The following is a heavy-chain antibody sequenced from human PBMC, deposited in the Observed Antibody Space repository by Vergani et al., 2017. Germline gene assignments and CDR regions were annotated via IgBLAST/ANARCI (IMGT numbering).Heavy chain of an antibody. CDR3: ARDRLKTDYYYYYGMDV. CDR2: IYYSGST. V-gene: IGHV4-59*01. CDR1: GGSISSYY. J-gene: IGHJ6*02. D-gene: IGHD1-1*01. Sequence: QVQLQESGPGLVKPSETLSLTCTVSGGSISSYYWGWIRQPPGKGLEWIGYIYYSGSTNYNPSLKSRVTISVDTSKNQFSLKLSSVTAADTAVYYCARDRLKTDYYYYYGMDVWGQGTTVTVSS.